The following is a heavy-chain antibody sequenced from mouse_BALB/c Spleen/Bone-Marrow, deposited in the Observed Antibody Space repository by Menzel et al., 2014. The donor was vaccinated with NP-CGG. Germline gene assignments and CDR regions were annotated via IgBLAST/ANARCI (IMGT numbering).Heavy chain of an antibody. CDR3: ARYPSYSYGYAMDY. CDR1: GFTFSSYT. V-gene: IGHV5-9*03. CDR2: ISSGGGNT. J-gene: IGHJ4*01. Sequence: EVQGVESGGGLVKPGGSLKLSCAASGFTFSSYTMSWVRQTPEKRLEWVATISSGGGNTYYPDSVKGRFTISRDNAKNNLYLQMSSLRSEDTALYYCARYPSYSYGYAMDYWGQGTSVTVSS. D-gene: IGHD1-1*01.